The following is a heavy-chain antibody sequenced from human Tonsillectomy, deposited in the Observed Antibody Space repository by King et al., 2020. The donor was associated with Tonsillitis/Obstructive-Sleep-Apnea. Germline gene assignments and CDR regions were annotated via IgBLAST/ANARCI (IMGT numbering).Heavy chain of an antibody. D-gene: IGHD1-7*01. J-gene: IGHJ4*02. V-gene: IGHV3-72*01. Sequence: VQLVESGGGLVQPGGSLRLSCAASGFTFSDHYMDWVRQAPGKGLEWVGRTRNKANSYTTEYAASVKGRFTISRDDSKNSLYLQMNSLKTEDTAVYYCARFNWNYDFDYWGQGTLVTVSS. CDR1: GFTFSDHY. CDR2: TRNKANSYTT. CDR3: ARFNWNYDFDY.